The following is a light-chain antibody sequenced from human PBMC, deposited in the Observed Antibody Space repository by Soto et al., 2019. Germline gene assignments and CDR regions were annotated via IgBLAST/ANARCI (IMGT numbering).Light chain of an antibody. J-gene: IGKJ1*01. CDR3: QQDNSYSWK. CDR2: KAP. Sequence: DIQMTQSPSTLSASVGDRVTITCSASQSISSWLAWYQQKPGKAPKLLIYKAPSLERGVPSRFSGSGSGTEFTLTISSLQPDDVATDYCQQDNSYSWKFGQGTKVEIK. CDR1: QSISSW. V-gene: IGKV1-5*03.